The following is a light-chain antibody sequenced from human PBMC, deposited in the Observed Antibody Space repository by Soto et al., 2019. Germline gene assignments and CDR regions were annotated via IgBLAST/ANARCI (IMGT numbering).Light chain of an antibody. J-gene: IGLJ1*01. V-gene: IGLV2-14*01. CDR3: SSYTSSSTFYV. Sequence: QSALTQPASVSGSPGQSITISCTGTSSDVGGYNFVSWYQQDPGKAPKVMIYDVSNRPSGVSNRFSGSKSGNTASLTISGLQAEDEADYYCSSYTSSSTFYVFGTGTKVTV. CDR2: DVS. CDR1: SSDVGGYNF.